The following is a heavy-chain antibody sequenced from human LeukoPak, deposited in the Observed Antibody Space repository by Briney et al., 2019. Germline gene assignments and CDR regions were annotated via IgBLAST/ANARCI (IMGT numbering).Heavy chain of an antibody. CDR3: ARGPHRGYSGYVQNY. CDR1: GFTFSSYW. D-gene: IGHD5-12*01. CDR2: IKQDGSEK. J-gene: IGHJ4*02. V-gene: IGHV3-7*01. Sequence: GGSLRLSCAASGFTFSSYWMSWVRQAPGKGLEWVANIKQDGSEKYYVDSVKGRFTISRDNAKNSLYLQMNSLRAEDTAVYYCARGPHRGYSGYVQNYWGQGTLVTVSS.